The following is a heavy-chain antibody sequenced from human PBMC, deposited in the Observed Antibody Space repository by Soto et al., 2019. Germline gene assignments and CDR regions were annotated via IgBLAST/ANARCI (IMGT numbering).Heavy chain of an antibody. CDR3: TRDEPNGLNDAFHA. D-gene: IGHD2-8*01. CDR2: INPSGTVT. J-gene: IGHJ3*01. Sequence: QAQLVQSGAEVKEPGASVRISCKTSEYTFSSDYVHWVRLAPGQGLEWMGVINPSGTVTVYAPKFQGRVTMTRDRSTGTVYMDLGSLRSDDTAMYYCTRDEPNGLNDAFHAWGQGTMVTVSS. V-gene: IGHV1-46*03. CDR1: EYTFSSDY.